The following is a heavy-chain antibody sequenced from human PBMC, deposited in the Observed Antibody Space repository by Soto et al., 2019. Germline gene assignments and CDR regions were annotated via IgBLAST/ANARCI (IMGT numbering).Heavy chain of an antibody. CDR2: ISAHNGNT. CDR3: ARGRYGDY. D-gene: IGHD1-1*01. V-gene: IGHV1-18*01. Sequence: QVHLVQSGAEVKKPGASVKVSCKGSGYGFTTYGITWVRQAPGQGLEWMAWISAHNGNTDYAQNLQGRVTVTRDTSTSTAYMELRSPRPDDTAVYYCARGRYGDYWGQGALVTVSS. J-gene: IGHJ4*02. CDR1: GYGFTTYG.